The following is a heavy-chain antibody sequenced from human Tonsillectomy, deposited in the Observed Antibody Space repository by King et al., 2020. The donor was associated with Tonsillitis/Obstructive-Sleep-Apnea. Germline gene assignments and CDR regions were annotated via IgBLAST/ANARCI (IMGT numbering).Heavy chain of an antibody. CDR3: AREEVGAGYYYCGMDV. CDR2: INPNSGGT. Sequence: QLVQSGAEVKKPGASVKVSCKASGYTFTGYYMHWVRQAPGQGLEWMGWINPNSGGTNYAQKFQGRVTMTRDTSISTAYMELSRLRSDDTAVYYCAREEVGAGYYYCGMDVWGQGTTVTVSS. J-gene: IGHJ6*02. V-gene: IGHV1-2*02. CDR1: GYTFTGYY. D-gene: IGHD1-26*01.